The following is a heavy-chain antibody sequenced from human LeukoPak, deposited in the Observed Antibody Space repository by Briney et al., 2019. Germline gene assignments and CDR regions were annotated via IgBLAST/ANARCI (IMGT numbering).Heavy chain of an antibody. Sequence: QPGRSLRLSCAASGFTFSSYGMHWVRQAPGKGLEWVAVIWYDGSNKYYADSVKGRFTISRDNSKNTLYLQMNSLRAEDTAVYYCARDAGTETTWHWFDPWGQGTLVIVSS. CDR3: ARDAGTETTWHWFDP. CDR1: GFTFSSYG. CDR2: IWYDGSNK. D-gene: IGHD1-14*01. V-gene: IGHV3-33*01. J-gene: IGHJ5*02.